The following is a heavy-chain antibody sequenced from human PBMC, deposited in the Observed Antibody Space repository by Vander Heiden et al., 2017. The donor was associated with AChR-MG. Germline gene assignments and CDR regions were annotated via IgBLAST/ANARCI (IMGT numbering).Heavy chain of an antibody. Sequence: QITLKESGPTLAKPTQTLTLTCTFSGFSFTTSGVGVAWVRQPPGKALEWLALIYWDDDKRYSPSLKSRVTITKDTSKNQVVLTMTNMDPVDTATYYCALKKGYCTGGSCYRGVFDYWGQGTLVTVSS. CDR3: ALKKGYCTGGSCYRGVFDY. D-gene: IGHD2-15*01. CDR1: GFSFTTSGVG. V-gene: IGHV2-5*02. CDR2: IYWDDDK. J-gene: IGHJ4*02.